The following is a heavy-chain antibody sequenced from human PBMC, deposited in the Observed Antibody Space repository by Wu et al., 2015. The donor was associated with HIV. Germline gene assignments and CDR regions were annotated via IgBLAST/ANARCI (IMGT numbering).Heavy chain of an antibody. CDR2: ITPIFTTA. CDR1: GYIFTSYY. Sequence: QVQLVQSGAEVKKPGASVKVSCEASGYIFTSYYMHWVRQAPGQGLEWMGGITPIFTTAKYAQKFQGRVTITRDESTTTAYMELSSLRSEDTAVYYCARRLVLAGSPSDIWGQGTMVTVSS. J-gene: IGHJ3*02. V-gene: IGHV1-46*01. D-gene: IGHD6-19*01. CDR3: ARRLVLAGSPSDI.